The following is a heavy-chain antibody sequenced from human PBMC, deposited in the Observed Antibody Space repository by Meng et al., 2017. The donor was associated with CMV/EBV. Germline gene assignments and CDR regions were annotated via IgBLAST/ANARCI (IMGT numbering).Heavy chain of an antibody. J-gene: IGHJ6*02. V-gene: IGHV3-21*01. Sequence: GESLKISCAASGFTFSSYSMNWVRQAPGKGLEWVSSISSSSGYIYYADSVKGRFTISRDNAKNSLYLQMNSLRAEDTAVYYCARVNIVVVPAAIDGSSFSYYGMDVWGQGTTVTVSS. CDR1: GFTFSSYS. CDR3: ARVNIVVVPAAIDGSSFSYYGMDV. CDR2: ISSSSGYI. D-gene: IGHD2-2*01.